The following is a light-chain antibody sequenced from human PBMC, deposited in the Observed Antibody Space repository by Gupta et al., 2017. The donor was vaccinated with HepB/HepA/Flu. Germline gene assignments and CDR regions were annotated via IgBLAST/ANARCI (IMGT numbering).Light chain of an antibody. V-gene: IGLV1-47*01. CDR2: RNN. CDR1: SSNIGSNY. Sequence: QSVPTQPPSASGSPGPMVTISCSGSSSNIGSNYLYWYQQLPGTAPKLLIYRNNQRPSGVPDRFSGSKSGTSATLAISWLRAEDEADYYCATWDDNLSGYVFGTGTKVTVL. CDR3: ATWDDNLSGYV. J-gene: IGLJ1*01.